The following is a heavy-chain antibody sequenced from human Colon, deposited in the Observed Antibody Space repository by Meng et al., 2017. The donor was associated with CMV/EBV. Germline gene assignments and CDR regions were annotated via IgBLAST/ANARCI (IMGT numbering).Heavy chain of an antibody. CDR3: ARGDCSGSSCYIHYYYDMDV. J-gene: IGHJ6*02. CDR1: GFTFSDYY. CDR2: ISSSSSYI. D-gene: IGHD2-15*01. Sequence: GGSLRLSCAASGFTFSDYYMNWVRQAPGKGLEWVSSISSSSSYIYYADSVKGRFTVSRDNAKTSLYLQMNSLRAEDTAVYFCARGDCSGSSCYIHYYYDMDVWGQGTTVTVSS. V-gene: IGHV3-21*01.